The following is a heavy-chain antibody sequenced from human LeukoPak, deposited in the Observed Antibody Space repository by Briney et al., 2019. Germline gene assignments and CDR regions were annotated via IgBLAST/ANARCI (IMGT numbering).Heavy chain of an antibody. CDR2: IKQDGSEK. Sequence: PGGSLRLSCAASGFTFSSYWMSWVRQAPGKGLEWVANIKQDGSEKYYVDSVKGRFTISRDNAKNSLYLQMNSLRAEDTAVYYCAKGVYDFWSGYGGFDYWGQGTLVTVSS. D-gene: IGHD3-3*01. CDR1: GFTFSSYW. V-gene: IGHV3-7*03. J-gene: IGHJ4*02. CDR3: AKGVYDFWSGYGGFDY.